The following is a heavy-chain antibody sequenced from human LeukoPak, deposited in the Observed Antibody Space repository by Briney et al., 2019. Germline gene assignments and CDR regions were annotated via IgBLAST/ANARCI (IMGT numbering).Heavy chain of an antibody. V-gene: IGHV5-51*01. Sequence: GASLQISCKGSGYSFTSYWIGWVRQLPGKGLEWMGIIYPGDSDTRYSPSFQGQVTISADKSISTAYLQWSSLKASDTAMYYCARQNVGYSYGTFDFWGQGTLVTVSS. D-gene: IGHD5-18*01. J-gene: IGHJ4*02. CDR2: IYPGDSDT. CDR1: GYSFTSYW. CDR3: ARQNVGYSYGTFDF.